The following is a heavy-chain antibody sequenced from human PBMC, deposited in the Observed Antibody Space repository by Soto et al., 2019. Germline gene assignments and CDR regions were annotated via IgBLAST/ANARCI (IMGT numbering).Heavy chain of an antibody. J-gene: IGHJ5*02. CDR3: AGETVRATDVTNWFDP. CDR2: INPNSGGT. D-gene: IGHD1-26*01. CDR1: GYTFTGYY. V-gene: IGHV1-2*02. Sequence: QAQLVQSGAEVKSPGASVRVSCEASGYTFTGYYLQWVRQAPGQVLEWMGWINPNSGGTNYAQKFAGRVTMTRYRSINTAYMELSRLTFDVPAVYYCAGETVRATDVTNWFDPWRRGSLVTVSS.